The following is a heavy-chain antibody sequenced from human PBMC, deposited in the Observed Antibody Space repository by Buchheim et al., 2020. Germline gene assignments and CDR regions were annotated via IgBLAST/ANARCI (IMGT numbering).Heavy chain of an antibody. CDR3: ARQEGGVYDLAL. V-gene: IGHV4-39*01. CDR1: GGSISDSSYY. CDR2: IYYTGNT. Sequence: QLQLQESGPGLVKSSETLSLTRTVSGGSISDSSYYWGWIRQPPGKGLEWIGSIYYTGNTYYNPSLKSRVTISVDTSENQFSLKLSSVTAADTAVYYCARQEGGVYDLALWGKGTT. D-gene: IGHD3-10*01. J-gene: IGHJ6*04.